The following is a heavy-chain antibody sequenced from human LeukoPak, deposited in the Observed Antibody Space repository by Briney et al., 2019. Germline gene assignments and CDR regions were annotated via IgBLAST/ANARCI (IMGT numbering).Heavy chain of an antibody. CDR1: GYTFTSNP. J-gene: IGHJ5*02. Sequence: ASVKVSCKASGYTFTSNPMYWVRQAPGQRLEWMGWINAGNGNTKYSQKFQGRVTITRDTSASTAYMELSSLRSEDTAVYYCARGVRVVPAALNWFDPWGQGTLVTVSS. D-gene: IGHD2-2*01. CDR3: ARGVRVVPAALNWFDP. V-gene: IGHV1-3*01. CDR2: INAGNGNT.